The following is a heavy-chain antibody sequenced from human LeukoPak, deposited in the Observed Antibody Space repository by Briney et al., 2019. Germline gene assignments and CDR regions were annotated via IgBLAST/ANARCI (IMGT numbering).Heavy chain of an antibody. D-gene: IGHD3-22*01. V-gene: IGHV3-23*01. CDR2: ISGSGGST. J-gene: IGHJ4*02. CDR3: AKEHYYETSALPGEY. Sequence: SGGSLRLSCAASGFTFSSYAMSWVRQAPGKGLEWVSAISGSGGSTYYADSVKGRFTISRDNSKNTLYLQMNSLRADDTAVYYCAKEHYYETSALPGEYWGQGTLVTVSP. CDR1: GFTFSSYA.